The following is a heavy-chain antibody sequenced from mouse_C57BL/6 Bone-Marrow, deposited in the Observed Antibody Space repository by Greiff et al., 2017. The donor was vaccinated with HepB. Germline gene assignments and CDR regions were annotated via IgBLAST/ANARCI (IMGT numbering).Heavy chain of an antibody. CDR1: GYTFTSYW. CDR2: IDPSDSYT. J-gene: IGHJ3*01. CDR3: AGSFAWFAY. Sequence: QVQLQQPGAELVRPGTSVKLSCKASGYTFTSYWMHWVKQRPGQGLEWIGVIDPSDSYTNYNQKFKGKATLTVDTSSSTAYMQLSSLTSEDSAVYYCAGSFAWFAYWGQGTLVTVSA. V-gene: IGHV1-59*01.